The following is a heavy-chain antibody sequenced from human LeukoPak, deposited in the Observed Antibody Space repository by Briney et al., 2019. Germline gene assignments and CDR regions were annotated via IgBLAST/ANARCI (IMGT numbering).Heavy chain of an antibody. CDR3: ARVVDYSFDY. D-gene: IGHD4-11*01. CDR2: IYYSGST. Sequence: PSETLSLTCTVSGGSISSYYWSWIRQPPGKGLEWIGYIYYSGSTNYDPSLKSRVTISVDTSKNQFSLKLSSVTAADTAVYYCARVVDYSFDYWGQGTLVTVSS. CDR1: GGSISSYY. J-gene: IGHJ4*02. V-gene: IGHV4-59*01.